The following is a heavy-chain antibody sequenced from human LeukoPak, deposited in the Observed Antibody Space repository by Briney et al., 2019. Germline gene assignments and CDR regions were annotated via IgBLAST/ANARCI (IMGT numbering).Heavy chain of an antibody. CDR3: ARESEEMYYFDY. Sequence: SETLSLTCTVSGDSTSSDRYYGGWVRQPPGKGLEWIGNIYYSGSTYYNPSLKSRVTISVDTSKNQFSLKLSSVTAADTAVCYCARESEEMYYFDYWGQGTLVTVSS. D-gene: IGHD5-24*01. CDR1: GDSTSSDRYY. J-gene: IGHJ4*02. CDR2: IYYSGST. V-gene: IGHV4-39*07.